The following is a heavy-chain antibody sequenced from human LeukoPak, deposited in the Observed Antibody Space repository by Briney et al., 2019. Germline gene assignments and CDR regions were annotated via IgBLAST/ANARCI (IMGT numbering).Heavy chain of an antibody. CDR1: GHTFTIYG. J-gene: IGHJ6*03. CDR3: ARDTVDIVLVVYAINYDYYYMDV. V-gene: IGHV1-18*01. CDR2: ISAYNGNT. Sequence: WASVNVFYRASGHTFTIYGISWVRQAPGQGLEWMGWISAYNGNTNYTQKLQGRVTITTDTSTSTAYMEVRSLRSDETAVYYCARDTVDIVLVVYAINYDYYYMDVWGKGTTVTVSS. D-gene: IGHD2-8*01.